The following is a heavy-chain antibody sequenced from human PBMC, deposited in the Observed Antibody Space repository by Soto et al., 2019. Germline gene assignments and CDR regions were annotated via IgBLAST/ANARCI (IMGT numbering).Heavy chain of an antibody. V-gene: IGHV3-23*01. J-gene: IGHJ4*02. CDR1: GFTFSAYV. Sequence: EARLLESGGDSAQPGGSVRLSCAASGFTFSAYVLNWVRQAPGEGLEWVSGISGSGDVTYYADSVRGRFTISRANSKNTLYLQMNSLRAEDTAIYYCAKDERTFGEGYWGRGTLVTVSS. D-gene: IGHD3-3*01. CDR2: ISGSGDVT. CDR3: AKDERTFGEGY.